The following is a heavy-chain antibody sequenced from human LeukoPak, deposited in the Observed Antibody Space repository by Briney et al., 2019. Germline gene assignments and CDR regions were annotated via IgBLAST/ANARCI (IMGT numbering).Heavy chain of an antibody. CDR1: GGTFSSYA. CDR3: ARAPSTPDIVVVPWFDP. CDR2: IIPIFGTA. J-gene: IGHJ5*02. Sequence: ASVKVSCKASGGTFSSYAISWVRQPPGQGLEWMGGIIPIFGTANYAQKFQGRVTITADKSTSTAYMELSSLRSEDTAVYYCARAPSTPDIVVVPWFDPWGQGTLVTVSS. V-gene: IGHV1-69*06. D-gene: IGHD2-2*01.